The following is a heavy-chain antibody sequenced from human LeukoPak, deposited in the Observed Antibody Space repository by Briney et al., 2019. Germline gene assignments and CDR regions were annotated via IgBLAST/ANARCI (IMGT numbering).Heavy chain of an antibody. CDR2: ISSSSSYI. CDR1: GFTFSSYS. J-gene: IGHJ4*02. V-gene: IGHV3-21*01. D-gene: IGHD2-15*01. CDR3: ARVSCSGGSCYLFDY. Sequence: PGGSLRLSCAASGFTFSSYSMNWVRQAPGKGLERVSSISSSSSYIYYADSVKGRFTISRDNAKNSLYLQMNSLRAEDTAVYYCARVSCSGGSCYLFDYWGQGTLVTVSS.